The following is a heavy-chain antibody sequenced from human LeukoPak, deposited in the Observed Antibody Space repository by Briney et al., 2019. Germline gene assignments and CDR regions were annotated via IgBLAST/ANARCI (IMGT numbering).Heavy chain of an antibody. CDR3: ARELDYYDSSGLCY. Sequence: PSETLSLTCTVSGGSISSYYWSWIRQPPGKGLEWIGYIYYSGSTNYNPSLKSRVTISVDTSKNQFSLRLSSVTAADTAVYYCARELDYYDSSGLCYWGQGTLVTVSS. J-gene: IGHJ4*02. CDR2: IYYSGST. V-gene: IGHV4-59*12. CDR1: GGSISSYY. D-gene: IGHD3-22*01.